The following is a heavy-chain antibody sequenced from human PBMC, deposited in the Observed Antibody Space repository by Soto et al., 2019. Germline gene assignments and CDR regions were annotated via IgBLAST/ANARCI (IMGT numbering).Heavy chain of an antibody. V-gene: IGHV1-3*01. CDR1: GYTFTSYA. D-gene: IGHD3-9*01. CDR3: ARGTELRYFDWLFDY. CDR2: LNAGNGNT. J-gene: IGHJ4*02. Sequence: QVQLVQSGAEVKKPGASVKVSCKASGYTFTSYAMHWVRQAPGQRLEWMGWLNAGNGNTKYSQMFQGRVTITRDTFASTVYMELNSLRSEDTAVYYCARGTELRYFDWLFDYWGQGTLVTVSS.